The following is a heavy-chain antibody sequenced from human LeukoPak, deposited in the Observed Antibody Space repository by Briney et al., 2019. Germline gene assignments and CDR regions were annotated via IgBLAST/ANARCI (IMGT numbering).Heavy chain of an antibody. CDR2: INLNSGGT. J-gene: IGHJ6*02. Sequence: ASVKVSCKASGYTFTGYYMHWVRQAPGKGLEWMGWINLNSGGTNYAQTFQGRVTMTRDTSISTAYMELSRLRSDDTAVYYCSAYSRAQLHYYYGMDVWGQGTTVTVSS. CDR3: SAYSRAQLHYYYGMDV. D-gene: IGHD6-13*01. V-gene: IGHV1-2*02. CDR1: GYTFTGYY.